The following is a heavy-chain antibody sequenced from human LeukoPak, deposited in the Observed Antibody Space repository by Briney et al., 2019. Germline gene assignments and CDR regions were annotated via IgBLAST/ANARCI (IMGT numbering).Heavy chain of an antibody. Sequence: GGSLGLSCEGSAFTFSGHWMNWVRQTPGKGLEWVASIKEDGSERQYVDSVKGRLSISRDNTKGSLFLQLNSLRAEDTAVYYCARDLVCGGDCPDAFDIWGQGTMVTVSS. V-gene: IGHV3-7*03. CDR2: IKEDGSER. CDR3: ARDLVCGGDCPDAFDI. CDR1: AFTFSGHW. D-gene: IGHD2-21*02. J-gene: IGHJ3*02.